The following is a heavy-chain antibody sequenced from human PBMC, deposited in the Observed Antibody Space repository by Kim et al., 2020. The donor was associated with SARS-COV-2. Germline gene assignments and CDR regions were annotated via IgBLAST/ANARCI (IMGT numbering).Heavy chain of an antibody. CDR3: ARARFGYDRGYYYGMDV. J-gene: IGHJ6*02. V-gene: IGHV4-39*07. Sequence: KSRVTISGDTSKNQFSLKPSSVTAADTAVYYCARARFGYDRGYYYGMDVWGQGTTVTVSS. D-gene: IGHD3-22*01.